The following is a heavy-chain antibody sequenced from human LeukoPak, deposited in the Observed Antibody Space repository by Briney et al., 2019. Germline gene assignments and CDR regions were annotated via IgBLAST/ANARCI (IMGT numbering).Heavy chain of an antibody. CDR1: GGTFSSDA. CDR2: IIPIFGTA. J-gene: IGHJ4*02. D-gene: IGHD3-22*01. V-gene: IGHV1-69*05. Sequence: GASVKVSCKASGGTFSSDAISWVRQAPGQGLEWMGGIIPIFGTANYAQKFQGRVTITTDKSTSTAYMELSSLRSEDTAVYYCARDPWEPIVVVITPTLDYWGQGTLVTVSS. CDR3: ARDPWEPIVVVITPTLDY.